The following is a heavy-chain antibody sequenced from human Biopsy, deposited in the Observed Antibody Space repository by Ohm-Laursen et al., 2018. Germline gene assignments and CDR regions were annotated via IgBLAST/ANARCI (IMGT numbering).Heavy chain of an antibody. D-gene: IGHD6-19*01. CDR3: AAGTRYSSGWYNAVDF. CDR2: IIPFFGTS. CDR1: GGTFTGYG. V-gene: IGHV1-69*06. Sequence: ASVKVSCKASGGTFTGYGINWVRQAPGQGLEWMGGIIPFFGTSDYAQTFQGRVTITADKSTSTSYMELTRLRSEDSAVYYCAAGTRYSSGWYNAVDFWGQGTMVTVSS. J-gene: IGHJ3*01.